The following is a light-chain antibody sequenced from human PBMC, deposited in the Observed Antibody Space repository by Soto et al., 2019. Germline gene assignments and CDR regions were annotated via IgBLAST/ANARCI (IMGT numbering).Light chain of an antibody. CDR1: QSVSSSY. CDR2: GAS. V-gene: IGKV3-20*01. Sequence: IVLTQSPAILALSPGDRATLSCRASQSVSSSYLAWYQQKPGQAPRLLIYGASSRATGIPDRFSGSGSGTDFTLTISRLEPEDFAVYYCQQYGSSPTWTFGQGTKVDIK. J-gene: IGKJ1*01. CDR3: QQYGSSPTWT.